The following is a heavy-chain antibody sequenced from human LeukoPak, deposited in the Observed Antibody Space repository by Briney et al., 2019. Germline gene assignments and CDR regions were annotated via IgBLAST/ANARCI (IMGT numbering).Heavy chain of an antibody. CDR3: VRVPGLAAFDI. CDR2: IDVGGRT. V-gene: IGHV3-66*01. J-gene: IGHJ3*02. Sequence: PGGSLRLSCAASGYSVSGNYMSWVRQAPGKGLEWLSVIDVGGRTHYADSVKGRFTISRDTSKNTLYLDMNTLRVEETALYYCVRVPGLAAFDIWGQGTMVTVYS. D-gene: IGHD1-14*01. CDR1: GYSVSGNY.